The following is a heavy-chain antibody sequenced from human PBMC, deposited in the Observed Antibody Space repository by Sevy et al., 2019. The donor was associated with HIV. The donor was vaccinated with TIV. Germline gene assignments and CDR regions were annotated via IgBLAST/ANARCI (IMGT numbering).Heavy chain of an antibody. Sequence: GGSLRLSCTASGFTFSNHAMHWVRQGPGKGPEWVAFIRNDGSHEYYADSVKGRFTISRDNSKNTLYLQMNSLRAEDTAVYYCARVGNDFWSGYYSWYYYYGMDVWGQGTTVTVSS. J-gene: IGHJ6*02. CDR3: ARVGNDFWSGYYSWYYYYGMDV. CDR1: GFTFSNHA. CDR2: IRNDGSHE. V-gene: IGHV3-30*02. D-gene: IGHD3-3*01.